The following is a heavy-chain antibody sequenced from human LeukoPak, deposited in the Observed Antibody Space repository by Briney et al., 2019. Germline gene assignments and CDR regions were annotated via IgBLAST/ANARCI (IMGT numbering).Heavy chain of an antibody. CDR3: AKDRYRRFLEWYHSDYYYYGMDV. CDR1: GGTFGSYA. Sequence: SVKVSCKASGGTFGSYAISWVRQAPGQGLEWMGRIIPILGIANYAQKFQGRVTITADKSTSTAYMELSSLRSEDTAVYYCAKDRYRRFLEWYHSDYYYYGMDVWGQGTTVTVSS. CDR2: IIPILGIA. D-gene: IGHD3-3*01. J-gene: IGHJ6*02. V-gene: IGHV1-69*04.